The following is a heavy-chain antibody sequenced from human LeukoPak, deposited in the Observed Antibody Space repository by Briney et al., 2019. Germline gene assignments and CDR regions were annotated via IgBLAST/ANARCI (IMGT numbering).Heavy chain of an antibody. V-gene: IGHV4-59*01. D-gene: IGHD4-4*01. CDR2: IYYSGST. CDR3: ARETXDXXXNHWFDP. CDR1: GGSISSYY. Sequence: SETLSLTCTVSGGSISSYYWSWIRQPPGKGLEWIGYIYYSGSTNYNPSLKSRVTISVDTSKNQFSLKLSSVTAADTAVYYCARETXDXXXNHWFDPWGQGTLVTVSS. J-gene: IGHJ5*02.